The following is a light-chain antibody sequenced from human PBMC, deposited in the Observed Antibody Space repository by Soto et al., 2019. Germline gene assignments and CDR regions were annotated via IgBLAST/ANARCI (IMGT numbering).Light chain of an antibody. V-gene: IGKV1-9*01. CDR2: AAS. J-gene: IGKJ2*01. CDR1: QGVSSY. CDR3: QQLNTYPLT. Sequence: DIPLTQSPSFLSASVGDRVTITCRASQGVSSYLAWYQQKPGKAPKVLIYAASTLQSGVPSRFSGSGYGTEFSLTISSLQPEDFATYYCQQLNTYPLTFGQGTKLEIK.